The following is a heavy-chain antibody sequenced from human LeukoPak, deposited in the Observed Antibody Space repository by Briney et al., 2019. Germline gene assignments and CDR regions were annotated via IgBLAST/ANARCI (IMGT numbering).Heavy chain of an antibody. CDR1: GYTFTGYY. V-gene: IGHV1-2*02. D-gene: IGHD3-9*01. Sequence: ASVKVSCKASGYTFTGYYMHWVRQAPGQGLEWMGWINPNSGGTNYAQKFQGRVTMTRDTPISTAYMELSRLRSDDTAVYYCARTRSILRYFDWLFSYWGQGTLVTVSS. CDR3: ARTRSILRYFDWLFSY. J-gene: IGHJ4*02. CDR2: INPNSGGT.